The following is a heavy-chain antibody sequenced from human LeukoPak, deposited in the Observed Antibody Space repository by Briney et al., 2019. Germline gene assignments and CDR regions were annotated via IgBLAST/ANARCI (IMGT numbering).Heavy chain of an antibody. CDR1: GGSFSGYY. CDR3: ARVGPTAYYDFWSGYYRNWFDP. V-gene: IGHV4-34*01. Sequence: SETLSLTCAVYGGSFSGYYWSWIRQPPGKGLEWIGEINHSGSTNYNPPLKSRVTISVDTSKNQFSLKLSSVTAADTAVYYCARVGPTAYYDFWSGYYRNWFDPWGQGTLVTVSS. J-gene: IGHJ5*02. CDR2: INHSGST. D-gene: IGHD3-3*01.